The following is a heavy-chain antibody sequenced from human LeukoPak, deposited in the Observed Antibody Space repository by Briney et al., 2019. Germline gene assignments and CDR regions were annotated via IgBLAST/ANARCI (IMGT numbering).Heavy chain of an antibody. CDR2: IYPGDSNT. V-gene: IGHV5-51*01. D-gene: IGHD2/OR15-2a*01. CDR1: GYTFTNYW. Sequence: GESLRISCTGSGYTFTNYWIGWVRQMPGKGLEWMGIIYPGDSNTRYSPSFQGQVTLSVDRSITTAYVQWNSLTASDTAMYYCAKAPIFLYGAAKNFDFWGQGTRVTVSS. J-gene: IGHJ4*02. CDR3: AKAPIFLYGAAKNFDF.